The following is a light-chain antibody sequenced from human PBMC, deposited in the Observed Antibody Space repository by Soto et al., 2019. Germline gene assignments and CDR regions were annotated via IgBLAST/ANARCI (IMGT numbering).Light chain of an antibody. CDR1: QSVTGTN. J-gene: IGKJ2*01. V-gene: IGKV3-20*01. CDR2: DAV. Sequence: EIVLTQSPGTLSLSPGEGATLSCRASQSVTGTNLAWYQQRPGQAPRLLIYDAVRRATGIPDRFSGSGSGTDFTLTKSRLEPEVFAVYYCQQYGSSLGTFGQGTKVEI. CDR3: QQYGSSLGT.